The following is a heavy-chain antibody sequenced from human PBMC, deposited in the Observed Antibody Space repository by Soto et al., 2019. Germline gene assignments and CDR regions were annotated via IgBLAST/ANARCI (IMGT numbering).Heavy chain of an antibody. CDR1: GGSISNYY. CDR3: ARRYNSGWYDY. J-gene: IGHJ4*02. CDR2: VYHSGST. Sequence: SETLSVTCTVSGGSISNYYWSWIRQPPGKGLEWIGCVYHSGSTYYNPSLKSRVTISVDTSKNQFSLKLSSVTAADTAVYYCARRYNSGWYDYWGQGTLVTVSS. D-gene: IGHD6-19*01. V-gene: IGHV4-59*01.